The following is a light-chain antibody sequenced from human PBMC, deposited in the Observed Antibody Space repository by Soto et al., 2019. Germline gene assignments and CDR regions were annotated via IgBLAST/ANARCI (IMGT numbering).Light chain of an antibody. Sequence: AIRMTQSPSSFSASTGDRVTITCLASQGISSYLAWYQQKPGKAPKLLIYAASTLQSLVPSRFSGSGSGTDFTLTISCLQSEDFATYYCQQYYSYPLTFGGGTKVDIK. CDR2: AAS. V-gene: IGKV1-8*01. CDR3: QQYYSYPLT. J-gene: IGKJ4*01. CDR1: QGISSY.